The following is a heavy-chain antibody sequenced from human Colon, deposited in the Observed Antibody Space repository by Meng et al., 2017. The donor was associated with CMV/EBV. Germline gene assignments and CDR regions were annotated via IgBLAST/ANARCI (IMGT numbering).Heavy chain of an antibody. CDR1: SMSGYY. Sequence: SMSGYYWSWLRQPPGKELEWIGFIFDRGSVNYNPSLQSRLTMSADTSNNQFFLNLTSVTAADTAVYYCARGNDFWSGSVYYHYFDLWGRGTLVTVSS. D-gene: IGHD3-3*01. V-gene: IGHV4-59*01. J-gene: IGHJ2*01. CDR2: IFDRGSV. CDR3: ARGNDFWSGSVYYHYFDL.